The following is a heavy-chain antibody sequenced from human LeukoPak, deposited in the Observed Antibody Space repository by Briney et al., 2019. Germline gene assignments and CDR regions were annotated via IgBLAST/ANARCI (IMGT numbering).Heavy chain of an antibody. CDR1: GFNVSSYA. CDR2: ISYDGSNK. J-gene: IGHJ1*01. CDR3: ARDNQGFRAAAVFQH. V-gene: IGHV3-30-3*01. D-gene: IGHD6-13*01. Sequence: PGGSLRLSCTASGFNVSSYAMHWVRQAPGKGLEWVAVISYDGSNKYYADSVKGRFTISRDNSKNTLYLQMNSLRAEDTAVYYCARDNQGFRAAAVFQHWGQGTLVTVSS.